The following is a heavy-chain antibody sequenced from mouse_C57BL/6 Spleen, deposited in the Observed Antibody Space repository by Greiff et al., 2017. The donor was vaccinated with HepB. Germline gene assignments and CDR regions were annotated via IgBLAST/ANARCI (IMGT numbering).Heavy chain of an antibody. V-gene: IGHV1-64*01. CDR2: IHPNSGST. J-gene: IGHJ1*01. D-gene: IGHD2-5*01. CDR3: CPSNYVGYFGF. CDR1: GYTFTSYW. Sequence: QVQLQQPGAELVKPGASVKLSCKASGYTFTSYWMHWVKQRPGQGLEWIGMIHPNSGSTNYNEKFKSKATLTVDKSSSTAYMQLSSLASEDSAVYYLCPSNYVGYFGFRGPGNPVTVSS.